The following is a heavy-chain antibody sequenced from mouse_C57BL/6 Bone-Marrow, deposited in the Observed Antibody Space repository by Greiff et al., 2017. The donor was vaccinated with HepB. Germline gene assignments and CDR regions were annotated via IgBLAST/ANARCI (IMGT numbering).Heavy chain of an antibody. CDR1: GYAFSSYW. CDR3: ARGGLGYYGSSPWFAY. Sequence: VQLQQSGAELVKPGASVKISCKASGYAFSSYWMNWVKQRPGKGLEWIGQIYPGDGDTNYNGKFKGKATLTADKSSSTAYMQLSSLTSEDSAVYFCARGGLGYYGSSPWFAYWGQGTLVTVSA. V-gene: IGHV1-80*01. D-gene: IGHD1-1*01. CDR2: IYPGDGDT. J-gene: IGHJ3*01.